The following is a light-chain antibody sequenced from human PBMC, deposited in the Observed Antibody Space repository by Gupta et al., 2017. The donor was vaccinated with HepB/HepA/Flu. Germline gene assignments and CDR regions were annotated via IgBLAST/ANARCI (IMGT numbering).Light chain of an antibody. Sequence: EIVMTQSPATLSVSPGERATLSCRASRSVSSNLAWYQQKPGQAPRLLFYGASTRATGNPARFSGGGCGTEFTLTISSRQSEDFAVYYCQQYNNWPPITFGQGTQLEIK. CDR3: QQYNNWPPIT. V-gene: IGKV3-15*01. J-gene: IGKJ5*01. CDR2: GAS. CDR1: RSVSSN.